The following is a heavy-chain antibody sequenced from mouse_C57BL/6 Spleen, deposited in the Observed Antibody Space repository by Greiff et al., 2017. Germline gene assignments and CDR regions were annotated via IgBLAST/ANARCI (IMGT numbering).Heavy chain of an antibody. CDR2: IDPSDSYT. J-gene: IGHJ3*01. V-gene: IGHV1-50*01. Sequence: QVQLQQPGAELVKPGASVKLSCKASGYTFTSYCLQWVKQRPGQGLEWIGEIDPSDSYTNYNQNFKDKATLTVDKSFSPAYVQLSSLTSDDSAVYYCSNVADWGQGTLVTVSA. CDR3: SNVAD. CDR1: GYTFTSYC.